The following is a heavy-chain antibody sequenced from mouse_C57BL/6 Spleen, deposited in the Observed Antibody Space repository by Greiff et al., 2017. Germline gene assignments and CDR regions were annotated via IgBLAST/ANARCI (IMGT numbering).Heavy chain of an antibody. CDR1: GYTFTSYW. Sequence: QVQLQQPGAELVKPGASVKMSCKASGYTFTSYWITWVKQRPGQGLEWIGDIYPGSGSTNYNEKFKSKATLTVDTSSSTAYMQLSSLTSEDSAVYYCAREWIRAGKNYFDYWGQGTTLTVSS. D-gene: IGHD3-1*01. J-gene: IGHJ2*01. V-gene: IGHV1-55*01. CDR3: AREWIRAGKNYFDY. CDR2: IYPGSGST.